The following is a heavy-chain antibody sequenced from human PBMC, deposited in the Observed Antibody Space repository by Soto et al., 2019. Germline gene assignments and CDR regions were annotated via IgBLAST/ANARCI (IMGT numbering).Heavy chain of an antibody. CDR2: MNSDGSST. CDR1: GFTFGNSW. J-gene: IGHJ4*02. Sequence: PGGSLRLPCAASGFTFGNSWMHWVRQAPGEGLEWVSRMNSDGSSTNYADSVKGRFTVSRDNAKNTLYLQMNSLRAEDTAVYYCATAEVDYWGPGTLVTVSS. V-gene: IGHV3-74*01. CDR3: ATAEVDY.